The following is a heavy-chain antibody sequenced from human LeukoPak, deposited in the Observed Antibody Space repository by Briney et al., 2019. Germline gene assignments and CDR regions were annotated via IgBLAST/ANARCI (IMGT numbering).Heavy chain of an antibody. CDR3: ARVARRGSSSAVFDY. CDR2: INHSGST. CDR1: GGSFSGYY. V-gene: IGHV4-34*01. Sequence: PSETLSLTCAVYGGSFSGYYWSWIRQPPGKGLEWIGEINHSGSTNYNPSLKGRVTISVDTSKNQFSLKLSSVTAADTAVYYCARVARRGSSSAVFDYWGQGTLVTVSS. D-gene: IGHD6-6*01. J-gene: IGHJ4*02.